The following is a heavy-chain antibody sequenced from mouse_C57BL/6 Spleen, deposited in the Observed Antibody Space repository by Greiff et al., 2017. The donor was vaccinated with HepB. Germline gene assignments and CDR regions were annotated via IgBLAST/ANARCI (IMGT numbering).Heavy chain of an antibody. D-gene: IGHD2-3*01. V-gene: IGHV5-4*01. CDR3: TRVGDGYPWYFDV. CDR1: GFPFSSYA. Sequence: EVQLVESGGGLVKPGGSLKLSCAASGFPFSSYAMSWVRQTPEKRLEWVATISDGGSYTYYTDNVKGRFTISRDNAKNNLYLQMSHLKSEDTAMYYCTRVGDGYPWYFDVWGTGTTVTVSS. J-gene: IGHJ1*03. CDR2: ISDGGSYT.